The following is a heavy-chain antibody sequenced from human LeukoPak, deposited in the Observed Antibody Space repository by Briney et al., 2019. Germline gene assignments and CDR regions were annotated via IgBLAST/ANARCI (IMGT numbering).Heavy chain of an antibody. J-gene: IGHJ6*03. Sequence: SKTLSLTSNVSGGSLSSSSHYWGWVCQPPAKPLEWIGRIYYSGRTYHNPSLKSRVTILVDTSKNHFSLKLSSVTAADTAVFFCKQKAAYEILTGYVTYYYYYMDVWGKGTTVTISS. V-gene: IGHV4-39*02. CDR2: IYYSGRT. CDR1: GGSLSSSSHY. CDR3: KQKAAYEILTGYVTYYYYYMDV. D-gene: IGHD3-9*01.